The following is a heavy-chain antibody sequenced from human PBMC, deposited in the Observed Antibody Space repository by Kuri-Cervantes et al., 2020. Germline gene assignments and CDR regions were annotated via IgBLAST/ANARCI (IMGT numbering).Heavy chain of an antibody. CDR1: GFNFSSYE. V-gene: IGHV3-48*03. J-gene: IGHJ4*02. CDR2: ISSSGSTI. Sequence: GESLKISCAVSGFNFSSYEKYWVRQAPGKGPEWLSYISSSGSTIYYADSVEGRFTIPTDNAKNSLYLQRNSMRAEDTAVYYCARRVAWRLGSCLDYWGQGTLVTVSS. CDR3: ARRVAWRLGSCLDY. D-gene: IGHD6-13*01.